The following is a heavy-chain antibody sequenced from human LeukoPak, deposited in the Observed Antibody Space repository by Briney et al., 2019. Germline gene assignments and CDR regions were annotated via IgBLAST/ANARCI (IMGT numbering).Heavy chain of an antibody. CDR2: ISGSGDNT. D-gene: IGHD6-25*01. CDR1: GFTFSSYA. J-gene: IGHJ4*02. CDR3: ARARLPKYYFDY. Sequence: GGSLRLSCAASGFTFSSYAMSWVRQAPGKGLEWVSAISGSGDNTYYADSVKGRFSISRDNSKNTVYLQMNSLRAEDTAVYYCARARLPKYYFDYWGQGTLVTVSS. V-gene: IGHV3-23*01.